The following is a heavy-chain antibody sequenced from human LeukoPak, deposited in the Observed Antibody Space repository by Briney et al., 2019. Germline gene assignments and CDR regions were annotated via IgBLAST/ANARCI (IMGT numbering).Heavy chain of an antibody. CDR2: IYTSGST. J-gene: IGHJ4*02. CDR1: GGSISSGSYY. D-gene: IGHD2-2*01. CDR3: ARSRGRVVPAAIGY. V-gene: IGHV4-61*09. Sequence: SQTLSLTCTVSGGSISSGSYYWSWVRQPAGKGLEWIGHIYTSGSTNYNPSLKSRVTISVDTSKNQFFLKLSSVTAADTAVYYCARSRGRVVPAAIGYWGQGTLVTVSS.